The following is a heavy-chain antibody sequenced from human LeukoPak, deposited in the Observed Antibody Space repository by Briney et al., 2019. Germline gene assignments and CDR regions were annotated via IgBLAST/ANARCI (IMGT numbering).Heavy chain of an antibody. D-gene: IGHD5-12*01. Sequence: GGSLRLSCAASGFTFSSYAKSWVRQAPGKGLEWASTISDSGISTYYTDSVKGRFTISRDNSKDTLYLQMNSLRAEDTAVYYCATRDISSYYYGMDVWGQGTTVTVSS. CDR1: GFTFSSYA. V-gene: IGHV3-23*01. CDR2: ISDSGIST. CDR3: ATRDISSYYYGMDV. J-gene: IGHJ6*02.